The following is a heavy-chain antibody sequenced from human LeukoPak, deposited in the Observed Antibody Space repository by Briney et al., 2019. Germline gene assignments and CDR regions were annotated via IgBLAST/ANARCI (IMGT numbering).Heavy chain of an antibody. CDR3: ARVGGTTLYYYYGMDV. D-gene: IGHD1-7*01. J-gene: IGHJ6*02. V-gene: IGHV4-59*01. CDR1: GGSISSYY. Sequence: SETLSLTCTVSGGSISSYYWSWIRQPPGKGLEWIGYIYYSGSTNYNPSLKSRVTISVDPSKNQFSLKLSSVTAADTAVYYCARVGGTTLYYYYGMDVWGQGTTVTVSS. CDR2: IYYSGST.